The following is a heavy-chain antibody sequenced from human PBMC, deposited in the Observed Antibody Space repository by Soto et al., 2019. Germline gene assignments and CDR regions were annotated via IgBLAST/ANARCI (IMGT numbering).Heavy chain of an antibody. CDR3: ARRAYVDYFDY. Sequence: SETLSITCTVCGGSISSSSYYWGWIRQPPGKGLEWIGSIYYSGSTYYNPSLKSRVTISVDTSKNQFSLKLSSVTAADTAVYYCARRAYVDYFDYWGQGTLVTVSS. CDR1: GGSISSSSYY. J-gene: IGHJ4*02. D-gene: IGHD3-16*01. CDR2: IYYSGST. V-gene: IGHV4-39*01.